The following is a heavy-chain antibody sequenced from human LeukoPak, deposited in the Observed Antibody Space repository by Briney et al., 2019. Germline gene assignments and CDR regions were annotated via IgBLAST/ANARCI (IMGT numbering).Heavy chain of an antibody. V-gene: IGHV4-39*07. Sequence: PSETLSLTCTVSGGSINSDSYYWSWIRQPPGKGLEWIGEINHSGSTNYNPSLKSRVTISVDTSKNQFSLKLSSVTAADTAVYYCARGLRRYFDWLRRWFDPWGQGTLVTVSS. CDR1: GGSINSDSYY. CDR3: ARGLRRYFDWLRRWFDP. D-gene: IGHD3-9*01. J-gene: IGHJ5*02. CDR2: INHSGST.